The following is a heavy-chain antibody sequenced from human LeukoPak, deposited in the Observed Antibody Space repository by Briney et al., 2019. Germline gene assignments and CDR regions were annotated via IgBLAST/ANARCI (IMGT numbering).Heavy chain of an antibody. CDR2: IYYSGST. Sequence: PSETLSLTCTVSGGSISSGGYYRSWIRQHPGKGLEWIGYIYYSGSTYYNPSLKSRVTISVDTSKNQFSLKLSSVTAADTAVYYCARDRAMAYCSGGSCYSYYYYYMDVWGKGTTATVSS. J-gene: IGHJ6*03. CDR1: GGSISSGGYY. CDR3: ARDRAMAYCSGGSCYSYYYYYMDV. D-gene: IGHD2-15*01. V-gene: IGHV4-31*03.